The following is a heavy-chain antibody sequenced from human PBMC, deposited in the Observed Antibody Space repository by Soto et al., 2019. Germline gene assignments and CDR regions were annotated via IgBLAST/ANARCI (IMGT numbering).Heavy chain of an antibody. D-gene: IGHD2-8*01. Sequence: QVQLVESGGGLVKPGGSLRLSCAASGFTFSDYYMSWIRQAPGKGLEWVSYIGPSSSYTNYADSVKGRFTISRDNTKNSLYLQMTSLRAEDTAVYYCARVVRLMLYSDYWGQRTLVTVSS. V-gene: IGHV3-11*06. CDR3: ARVVRLMLYSDY. CDR1: GFTFSDYY. CDR2: IGPSSSYT. J-gene: IGHJ4*02.